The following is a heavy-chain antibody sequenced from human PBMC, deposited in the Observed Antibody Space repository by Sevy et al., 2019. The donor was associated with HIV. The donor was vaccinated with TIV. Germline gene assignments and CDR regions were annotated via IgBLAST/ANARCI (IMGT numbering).Heavy chain of an antibody. CDR2: VDNDGSGT. CDR3: TRDMYGIDY. V-gene: IGHV3-74*01. J-gene: IGHJ4*02. D-gene: IGHD2-8*01. CDR1: GFTFTNYW. Sequence: GESLKISCAASGFTFTNYWMHWVRQAPGKGLVWVSRVDNDGSGTNYADSVKGRFTISRDKAKNTVYLQMNSLRAEDTAVYYCTRDMYGIDYWGQGTLVTVSS.